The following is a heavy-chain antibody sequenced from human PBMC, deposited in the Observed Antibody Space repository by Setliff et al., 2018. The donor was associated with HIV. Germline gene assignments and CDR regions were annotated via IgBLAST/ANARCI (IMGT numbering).Heavy chain of an antibody. CDR1: GGTFSSYS. Sequence: SVKVSCKASGGTFSSYSITWVRQAPGQGLEWMGGIIPIFNTANYAQKIQGRVTITADESTSTAYMELSSLGSEDTAVYYCARGSGGYCSGGSCYFGFGLALWGQGTTVTVS. CDR2: IIPIFNTA. J-gene: IGHJ6*02. CDR3: ARGSGGYCSGGSCYFGFGLAL. D-gene: IGHD2-15*01. V-gene: IGHV1-69*13.